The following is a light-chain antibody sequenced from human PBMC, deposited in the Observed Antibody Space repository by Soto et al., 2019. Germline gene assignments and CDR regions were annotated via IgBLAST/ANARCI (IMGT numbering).Light chain of an antibody. Sequence: EIVLTQSPVTLSLSPGDRATLSCRASQSVRSSYVAWYQQKAGLAPRLLIYDGSSRASGIPDRFSGSGSGTDFTLTIGRLEPEDFAVYYCQQYDNSAPLSFGGGTKVEMK. J-gene: IGKJ4*01. CDR3: QQYDNSAPLS. CDR2: DGS. V-gene: IGKV3D-20*01. CDR1: QSVRSSY.